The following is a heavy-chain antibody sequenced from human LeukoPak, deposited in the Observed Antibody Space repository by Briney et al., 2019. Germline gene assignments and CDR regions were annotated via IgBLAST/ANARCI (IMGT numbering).Heavy chain of an antibody. D-gene: IGHD3-9*01. Sequence: PSETLSLTCAVYGGSFSGYYWSWIRQPPGKGLEWIGEINHSRSTYYNPSLKSRVTISVDTSKNQFSLKLSSVTAADTAVYYCARGDYDILTGYYTEYMDVWGKGTTVTVSS. V-gene: IGHV4-34*01. CDR1: GGSFSGYY. J-gene: IGHJ6*03. CDR2: INHSRST. CDR3: ARGDYDILTGYYTEYMDV.